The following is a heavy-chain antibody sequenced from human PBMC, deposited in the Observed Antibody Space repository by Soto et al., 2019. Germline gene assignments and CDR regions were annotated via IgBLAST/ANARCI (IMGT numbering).Heavy chain of an antibody. Sequence: ASVKVSCKASGYTFTSYGISWVRQAPGQGLERMGWTSAYNGNTNYAQKLQGRVTMTTDTSTSTAYMELRSLRSDDTAVYYCAILRLPFGSGSAADRDGMDVWSRGTTVTVSS. CDR2: TSAYNGNT. CDR3: AILRLPFGSGSAADRDGMDV. CDR1: GYTFTSYG. D-gene: IGHD3-10*01. J-gene: IGHJ6*02. V-gene: IGHV1-18*01.